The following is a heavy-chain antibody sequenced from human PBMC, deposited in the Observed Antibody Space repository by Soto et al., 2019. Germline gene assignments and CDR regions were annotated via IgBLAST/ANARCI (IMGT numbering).Heavy chain of an antibody. CDR3: ARPGWRNAPYDAFDI. V-gene: IGHV4-59*01. J-gene: IGHJ3*02. Sequence: GLEWIGYIYYSGSTNYNPSLKSRVTISLDTSKNQFSLKLSSVTAADTAVYYCARPGWRNAPYDAFDIWGQGTMVTVSS. D-gene: IGHD6-19*01. CDR2: IYYSGST.